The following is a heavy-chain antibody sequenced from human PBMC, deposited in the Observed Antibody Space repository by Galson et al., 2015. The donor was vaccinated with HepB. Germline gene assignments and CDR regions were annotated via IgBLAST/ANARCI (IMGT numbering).Heavy chain of an antibody. D-gene: IGHD4-11*01. V-gene: IGHV1-18*04. Sequence: SVKVSCKASGYTFTMYGISWVRQAPGQGLEWMGWIYPYNGNRNYAQRFQDRATMTTDTSTNTAYMELRRLRSDDTAVYYCARVDTNFNWSDPWGQGTLVTVSS. CDR1: GYTFTMYG. CDR3: ARVDTNFNWSDP. J-gene: IGHJ5*02. CDR2: IYPYNGNR.